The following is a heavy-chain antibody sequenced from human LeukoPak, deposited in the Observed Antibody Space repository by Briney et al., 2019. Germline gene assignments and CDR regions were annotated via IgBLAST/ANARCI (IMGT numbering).Heavy chain of an antibody. CDR1: GYSISSGYY. CDR3: ARSIVASFDY. J-gene: IGHJ4*02. V-gene: IGHV4-38-2*02. Sequence: SETLSLTCTVSGYSISSGYYWGWIRQPPGKGLEWIGSIYHSGRTFYNPSLKSRVTISVDTSKNQFSLKLTSVTAADTAVYYCARSIVASFDYWGQGTLVTVSS. D-gene: IGHD5-12*01. CDR2: IYHSGRT.